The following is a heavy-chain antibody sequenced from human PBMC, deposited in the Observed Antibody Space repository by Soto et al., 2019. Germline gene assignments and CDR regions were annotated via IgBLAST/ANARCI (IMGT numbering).Heavy chain of an antibody. J-gene: IGHJ5*02. CDR3: ASGGNWFDT. V-gene: IGHV4-59*01. Sequence: XETLSLTCNVAGCSISNYYWTWVRQSPEKGLEWIGYMYYNGNINYNPSLKSRVTISIDTSKNQFSLTLKSVTAADTAVYYCASGGNWFDTWGQGILVTVS. CDR1: GCSISNYY. CDR2: MYYNGNI. D-gene: IGHD3-16*01.